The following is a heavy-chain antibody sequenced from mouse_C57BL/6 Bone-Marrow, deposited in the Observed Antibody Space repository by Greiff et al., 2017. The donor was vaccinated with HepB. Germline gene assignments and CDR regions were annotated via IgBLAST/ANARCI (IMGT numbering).Heavy chain of an antibody. D-gene: IGHD1-1*01. Sequence: EVNVVESGGGLVQPGESLKLSCESNEYEFPSHDMSWVRKTPEKRLELVAAINSDGGSTYYPDTMERRFIISRDNTKKTLYLQMSSLRSEDTALYYCARHAYYGSSYVDWYFDVWGTGTTVTVSS. CDR3: ARHAYYGSSYVDWYFDV. J-gene: IGHJ1*03. V-gene: IGHV5-2*01. CDR1: EYEFPSHD. CDR2: INSDGGST.